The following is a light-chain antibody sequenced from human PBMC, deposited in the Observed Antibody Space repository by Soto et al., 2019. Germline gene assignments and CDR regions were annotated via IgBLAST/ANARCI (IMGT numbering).Light chain of an antibody. Sequence: EIVLTQSPATLSLSPGERATLSCRASQGVSSHLAWYQQKPGQAPRLLIHGSSKRATGIPARFSASGSGTDFTLTISSLEPEDFAVYYCKQRRDWLRTFGQGTKLEIK. CDR1: QGVSSH. J-gene: IGKJ2*01. CDR3: KQRRDWLRT. CDR2: GSS. V-gene: IGKV3-11*01.